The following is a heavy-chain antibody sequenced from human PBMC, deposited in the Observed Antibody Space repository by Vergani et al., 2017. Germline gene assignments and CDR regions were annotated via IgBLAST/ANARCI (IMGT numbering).Heavy chain of an antibody. Sequence: QVQLHESGPGLVKPSGTLSLTCSVTGGSFFNSRYYWGWIRQPPGKGLEWIGRMDYNGRAYSTPSLRRLVDISIYTSKMQFSLKLYSLTAADTAIYYSARHVTQDYYNDSDYFDYWGLGTLVTVSS. CDR1: GGSFFNSRYY. D-gene: IGHD3-22*01. V-gene: IGHV4-39*01. CDR2: MDYNGRA. CDR3: ARHVTQDYYNDSDYFDY. J-gene: IGHJ4*02.